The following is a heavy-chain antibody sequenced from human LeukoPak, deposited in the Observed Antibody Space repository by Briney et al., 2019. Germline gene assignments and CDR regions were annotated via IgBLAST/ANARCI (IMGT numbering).Heavy chain of an antibody. V-gene: IGHV3-23*01. D-gene: IGHD6-19*01. J-gene: IGHJ4*02. CDR3: AKMPVSYSSGWSVFDY. CDR2: ISNSGGNT. Sequence: GGPLRLSCAASGFTFSSYAMSWVRQAPGKGLEWVSGISNSGGNTYYADSVKGRFTISRDNSKNTLYLQMNSLRAEDTAVYYCAKMPVSYSSGWSVFDYWGQGNLVTVSS. CDR1: GFTFSSYA.